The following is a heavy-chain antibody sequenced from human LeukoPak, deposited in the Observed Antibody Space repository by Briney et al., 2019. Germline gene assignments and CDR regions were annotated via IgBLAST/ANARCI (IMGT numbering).Heavy chain of an antibody. Sequence: GGSLRLSCAASGFTFSSYWMSWVRQAPGKGLEWVANIKQDGSEKYYVDSVKGRFTISRDNAKNSLYLQMNSLRAEDTAVYYCARAGLSSGYHYDYWGQGTLVTVSS. V-gene: IGHV3-7*01. J-gene: IGHJ4*02. CDR2: IKQDGSEK. D-gene: IGHD3-22*01. CDR3: ARAGLSSGYHYDY. CDR1: GFTFSSYW.